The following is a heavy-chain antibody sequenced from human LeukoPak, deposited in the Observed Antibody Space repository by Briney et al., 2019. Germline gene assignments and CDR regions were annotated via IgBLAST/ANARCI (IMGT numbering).Heavy chain of an antibody. D-gene: IGHD5-18*01. V-gene: IGHV4-59*01. CDR2: FHYSGTT. CDR1: GGSISGYY. J-gene: IGHJ4*02. Sequence: SETLSLTCAVSGGSISGYYWIWIRQSPGEGLEWIRHFHYSGTTDYNPSLKSRVTISLDTSRKQFSLKLSSVSAADTAVYYCARATAGNTYGATDSWGQGTLVTVSS. CDR3: ARATAGNTYGATDS.